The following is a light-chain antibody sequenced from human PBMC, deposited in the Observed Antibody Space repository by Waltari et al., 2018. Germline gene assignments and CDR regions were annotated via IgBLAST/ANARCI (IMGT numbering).Light chain of an antibody. V-gene: IGKV2-28*01. CDR2: LAS. Sequence: DTVMTQSPLSLPVTPGEPASISCRSTQSLLHTNGYNYVDWFLQKPGQSPQLLIYLASNRAPGVPDRFSGSGSGTHFTLKINRVEADDVGVYFCMQTRQTPWTFGLGTRVEFK. J-gene: IGKJ1*01. CDR3: MQTRQTPWT. CDR1: QSLLHTNGYNY.